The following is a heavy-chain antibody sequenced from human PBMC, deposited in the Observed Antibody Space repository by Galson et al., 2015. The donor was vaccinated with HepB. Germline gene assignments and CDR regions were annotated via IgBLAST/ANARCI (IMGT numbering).Heavy chain of an antibody. V-gene: IGHV3-73*01. CDR3: AGLGDLSGYISA. CDR2: IGSKAIDYAK. J-gene: IGHJ5*02. Sequence: SLRLSCAASGFTFSGSAIHWVRQTSGKGLEWVGRIGSKAIDYAKAYTASVKGRFTISRDDSKNTAFLQMNTLKIEDTAVYYCAGLGDLSGYISAWGQGTMVTVSS. CDR1: GFTFSGSA. D-gene: IGHD3-3*02.